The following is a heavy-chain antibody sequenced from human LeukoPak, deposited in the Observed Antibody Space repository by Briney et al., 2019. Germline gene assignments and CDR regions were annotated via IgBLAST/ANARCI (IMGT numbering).Heavy chain of an antibody. CDR3: ARDGELGRALYFDY. J-gene: IGHJ4*02. CDR2: ISSSSSYI. D-gene: IGHD7-27*01. V-gene: IGHV3-21*01. Sequence: PGGSLRLSCAASGFTFSSYSMNWVRQAPGKRLEWVSSISSSSSYIYYADSVKGRFTISRDNAKNSLYLQMNSLRAEDTAVYYCARDGELGRALYFDYWGQGTLVTVSS. CDR1: GFTFSSYS.